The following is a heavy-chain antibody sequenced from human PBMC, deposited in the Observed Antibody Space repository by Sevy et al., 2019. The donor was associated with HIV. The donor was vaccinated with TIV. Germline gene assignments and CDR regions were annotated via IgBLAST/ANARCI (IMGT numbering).Heavy chain of an antibody. D-gene: IGHD5-18*01. J-gene: IGHJ5*02. Sequence: GGSLRLSCAASGFTFSSYAMSWDRQAPGKGLEWVSAISGSGDSTYYAYSVKGRFTISRDDSKNTLYLQMNGLSVEDTAVYYCAKSAYSYGFSHWFDPWGQGTLVTVSS. CDR1: GFTFSSYA. V-gene: IGHV3-23*01. CDR3: AKSAYSYGFSHWFDP. CDR2: ISGSGDST.